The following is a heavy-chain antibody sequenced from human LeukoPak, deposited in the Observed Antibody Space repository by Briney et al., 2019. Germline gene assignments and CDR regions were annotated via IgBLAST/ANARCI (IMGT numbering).Heavy chain of an antibody. CDR2: MNPNSGNT. D-gene: IGHD6-19*01. J-gene: IGHJ4*02. CDR1: GYTFTSYD. Sequence: GASVKVSCKASGYTFTSYDINWVRQATGQGLEWMGWMNPNSGNTGYAQKFQGRVAMTRNTSISTAYMELSSLRSEDTAVYYCARGLRGSSGWYWYFDYWGQGTLVTVSS. V-gene: IGHV1-8*01. CDR3: ARGLRGSSGWYWYFDY.